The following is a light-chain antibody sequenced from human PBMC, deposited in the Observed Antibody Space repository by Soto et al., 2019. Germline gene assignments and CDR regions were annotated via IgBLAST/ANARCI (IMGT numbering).Light chain of an antibody. J-gene: IGLJ3*02. CDR3: SSYAGSNKLV. CDR2: EVT. Sequence: QSALTQPPSASGSPGQSVTISCTGTSNDVGGLTYVSWYQHHPGRAPKLLIYEVTKRPSGVPDRFSGSKSGNTASLTVSGLQAEDEAHYYCSSYAGSNKLVFGGGTQLTVL. CDR1: SNDVGGLTY. V-gene: IGLV2-8*01.